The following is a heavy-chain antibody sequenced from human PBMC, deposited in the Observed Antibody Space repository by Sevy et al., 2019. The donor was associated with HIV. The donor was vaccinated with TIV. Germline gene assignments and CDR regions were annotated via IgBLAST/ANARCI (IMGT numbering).Heavy chain of an antibody. CDR3: ARDSVYCSGGSCYSESFDS. J-gene: IGHJ4*02. CDR2: TYYRSKWYY. CDR1: GDSVSSNSAA. Sequence: SQTLSLTCAISGDSVSSNSAAWNWIRQSPSRGLEWLGRTYYRSKWYYDYALSVKSRITINPDTSMNQFSLQLNSVTPEDTAVFFCARDSVYCSGGSCYSESFDSWGQGTLVTVSS. D-gene: IGHD2-15*01. V-gene: IGHV6-1*01.